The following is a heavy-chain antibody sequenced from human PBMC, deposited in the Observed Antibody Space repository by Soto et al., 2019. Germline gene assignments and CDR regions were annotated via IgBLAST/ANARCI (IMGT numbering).Heavy chain of an antibody. J-gene: IGHJ3*02. Sequence: EVQLLESGGGLVQPGGSLRLSCAASGFTFSSYAMSWVRQAPGKGLEWVSAISGSGGSTYYADSVKGRFTISRDNSKNTQYLQINGLRAEDTAVYYCAKWGYDFWSGYSRDDAFDIWGEGTMVTDSS. V-gene: IGHV3-23*01. CDR1: GFTFSSYA. CDR2: ISGSGGST. CDR3: AKWGYDFWSGYSRDDAFDI. D-gene: IGHD3-3*01.